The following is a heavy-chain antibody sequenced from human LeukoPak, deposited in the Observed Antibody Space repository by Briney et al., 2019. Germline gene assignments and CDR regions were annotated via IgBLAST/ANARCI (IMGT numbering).Heavy chain of an antibody. CDR2: IYHSGST. J-gene: IGHJ4*02. V-gene: IGHV4-38-2*02. D-gene: IGHD6-6*01. CDR3: AGDSSSGPPSALDY. CDR1: GYSISSGYY. Sequence: SETLSLTCTVSGYSISSGYYWGWIRQPPGKGLEWIGSIYHSGSTYYNPSLKSRVTISVDTSKNQFSLKLSSVTAADTAVYYCAGDSSSGPPSALDYWGQGTLVTVSS.